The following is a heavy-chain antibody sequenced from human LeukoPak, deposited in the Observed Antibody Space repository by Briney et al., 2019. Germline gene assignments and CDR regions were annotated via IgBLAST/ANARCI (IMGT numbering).Heavy chain of an antibody. D-gene: IGHD2-2*01. CDR1: GFTFSSYS. CDR2: ISSSSSYI. CDR3: ARFSSTWYFGN. Sequence: PGGSLRLSCAASGFTFSSYSMNWVRQAPGKGLEWVSSISSSSSYIYYADSVKGRFTISRDISKNTLYLQMNSLRAEDTAVYYCARFSSTWYFGNWGQGTLVTVSS. J-gene: IGHJ4*02. V-gene: IGHV3-21*04.